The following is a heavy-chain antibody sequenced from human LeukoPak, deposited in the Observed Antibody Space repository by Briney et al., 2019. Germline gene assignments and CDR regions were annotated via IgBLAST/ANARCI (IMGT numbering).Heavy chain of an antibody. CDR3: ATDYYDSSGYSVGPVVY. D-gene: IGHD3-22*01. V-gene: IGHV3-23*01. CDR1: GFTFSSYA. CDR2: ISGSGGST. J-gene: IGHJ4*02. Sequence: GGSLRLSCAASGFTFSSYAMSWVRQAPGKGLEWVSAISGSGGSTYYADSVKGRFTISRDNSKNTLYLQMNSLRAEDTAVYYCATDYYDSSGYSVGPVVYWGQGTMVTVSS.